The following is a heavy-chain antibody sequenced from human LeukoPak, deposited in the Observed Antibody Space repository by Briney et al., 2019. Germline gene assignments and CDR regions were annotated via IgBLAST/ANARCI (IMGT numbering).Heavy chain of an antibody. CDR3: ARGDGYNPFDY. Sequence: SETLSLTCTVSGGSISSYYWSWIRQPPGKGLEWIGYIYYSGSTNYNPSLKSRVTISVDTSKNQFSLKLSSVTAADTAVYYCARGDGYNPFDYWGQGTLVTVPS. CDR2: IYYSGST. CDR1: GGSISSYY. V-gene: IGHV4-59*01. D-gene: IGHD5-24*01. J-gene: IGHJ4*02.